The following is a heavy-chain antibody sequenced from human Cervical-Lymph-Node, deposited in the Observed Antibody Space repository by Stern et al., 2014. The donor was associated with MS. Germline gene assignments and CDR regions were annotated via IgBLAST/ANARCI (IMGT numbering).Heavy chain of an antibody. Sequence: QVTLKESGPTLVKPTQTLTLTCTFSGFSLSTSGVGVGWIRQPPGKDLEWLSRIYWDDDERYSPALKSRLTIHKDTAKNQVVLTMTNMDPVDTATYYCAHRIVVHLWDVWGQGTTVTVSS. CDR3: AHRIVVHLWDV. J-gene: IGHJ6*02. V-gene: IGHV2-5*02. D-gene: IGHD3-22*01. CDR1: GFSLSTSGVG. CDR2: IYWDDDE.